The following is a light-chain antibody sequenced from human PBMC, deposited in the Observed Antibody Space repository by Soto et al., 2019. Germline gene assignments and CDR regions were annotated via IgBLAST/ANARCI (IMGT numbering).Light chain of an antibody. Sequence: DIQMTQSPSTLPASVGDRVTITCRASQSIDSWLAWYQQKPGKAPNLLIYQTSNLGSGVPSRFSGRGSGTEFTLTITSLQPDDFATYYCQQYKRYSKTFGQGTKVDTK. J-gene: IGKJ1*01. CDR1: QSIDSW. V-gene: IGKV1-5*03. CDR2: QTS. CDR3: QQYKRYSKT.